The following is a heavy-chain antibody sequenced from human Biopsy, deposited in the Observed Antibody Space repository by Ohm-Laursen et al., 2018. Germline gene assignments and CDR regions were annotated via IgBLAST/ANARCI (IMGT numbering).Heavy chain of an antibody. CDR3: AKDRWERNLYYGGGMDV. J-gene: IGHJ6*02. V-gene: IGHV3-74*01. D-gene: IGHD4-23*01. CDR2: TNEDGSHT. Sequence: SLRLSCTASGFTFSRFWIHWVRQAPGKGLAWVSHTNEDGSHTDYADSVEGRFTISRDNSKNTVLLQMNSLRAEDTALYYCAKDRWERNLYYGGGMDVWGQGTTVTVSS. CDR1: GFTFSRFW.